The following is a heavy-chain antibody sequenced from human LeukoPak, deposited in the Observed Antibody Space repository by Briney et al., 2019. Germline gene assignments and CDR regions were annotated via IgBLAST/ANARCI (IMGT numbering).Heavy chain of an antibody. D-gene: IGHD6-19*01. V-gene: IGHV4-34*01. CDR1: GGFFSNYY. CDR2: IDHSGRT. J-gene: IGHJ4*02. Sequence: SETLSLTCAVYGGFFSNYYWSWIRQPPGRGLEWIGEIDHSGRTNYNPALKSRVTISSDTSKNQFYLSWSSVNAADTSVYYCARGPANASVNSSGWYVNYWGQGTLVTVSS. CDR3: ARGPANASVNSSGWYVNY.